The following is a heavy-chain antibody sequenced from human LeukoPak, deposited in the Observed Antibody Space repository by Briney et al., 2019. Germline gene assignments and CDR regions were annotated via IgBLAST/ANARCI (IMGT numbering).Heavy chain of an antibody. CDR2: INPNSGGT. CDR1: GYTFTGYY. CDR3: ARDDYNYYYYMDV. Sequence: ASVKVSCKASGYTFTGYYVHWVRQAPGQGLEWMGWINPNSGGTNYAQKFQGRVTMTRDTSISTAYMELSRLRSDDTAVYYCARDDYNYYYYMDVWGKGTTVTVSS. J-gene: IGHJ6*03. V-gene: IGHV1-2*02.